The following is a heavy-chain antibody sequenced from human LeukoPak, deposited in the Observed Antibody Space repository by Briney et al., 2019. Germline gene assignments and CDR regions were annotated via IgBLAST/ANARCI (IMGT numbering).Heavy chain of an antibody. CDR3: ARCALFWSGYRTKSSYYYYMDV. V-gene: IGHV4-34*01. CDR2: INHSGST. D-gene: IGHD3-3*01. Sequence: PPETLSLTCAVYGGSFSGYYWSWIRQPPGKGLEWIGEINHSGSTNYNPSLKSRVTISVDTSKNQFSLKLSSVTAADTAVYYCARCALFWSGYRTKSSYYYYMDVWGKGTTVTVSS. CDR1: GGSFSGYY. J-gene: IGHJ6*03.